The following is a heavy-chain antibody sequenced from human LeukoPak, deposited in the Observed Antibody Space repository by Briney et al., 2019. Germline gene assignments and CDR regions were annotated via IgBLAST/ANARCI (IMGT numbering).Heavy chain of an antibody. CDR3: ARDSGSYLHLYYYYYGMDV. CDR1: GYTFTSYY. V-gene: IGHV1-46*01. D-gene: IGHD1-26*01. Sequence: ASVKVSCKASGYTFTSYYMHWVRQAPGQGLEWMGIINPSGGSTSYAQKFQGRVTMTRDTSTSTVYMELSSLRSEDTAVYYCARDSGSYLHLYYYYYGMDVWGQGTTVTVSS. CDR2: INPSGGST. J-gene: IGHJ6*02.